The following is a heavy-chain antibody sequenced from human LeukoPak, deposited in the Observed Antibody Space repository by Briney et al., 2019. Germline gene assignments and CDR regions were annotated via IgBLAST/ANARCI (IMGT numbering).Heavy chain of an antibody. J-gene: IGHJ5*02. CDR2: ISSGGGST. V-gene: IGHV3-23*01. CDR3: VKQQAET. Sequence: GGSLRLSCAASGFTFSSYAMSWVRQAPGKGLEWVSVISSGGGSTYYADSVKGRFTISRDNSKNTVYLQMSSLRVEDTAVYYCVKQQAETWGQGTLVTVSS. CDR1: GFTFSSYA.